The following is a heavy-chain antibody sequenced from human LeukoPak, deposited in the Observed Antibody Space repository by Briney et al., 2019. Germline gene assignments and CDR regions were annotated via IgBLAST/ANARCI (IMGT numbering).Heavy chain of an antibody. CDR1: GFTFSGYP. CDR3: ARESGYSSGCYEGYFDY. V-gene: IGHV3-30-3*01. J-gene: IGHJ4*02. Sequence: PGKSLRLSCAASGFTFSGYPIHWVRHAPGKGLEWVAVISYDGSNKYYADSVKGRFTISRDNSKNTLYLQMNSLRAEDTAVYYCARESGYSSGCYEGYFDYWGQGTLVTVSS. D-gene: IGHD6-19*01. CDR2: ISYDGSNK.